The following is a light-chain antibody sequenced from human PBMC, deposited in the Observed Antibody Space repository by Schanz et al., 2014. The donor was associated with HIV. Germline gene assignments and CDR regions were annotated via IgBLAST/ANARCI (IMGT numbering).Light chain of an antibody. J-gene: IGKJ1*01. CDR2: GAF. V-gene: IGKV3-15*01. Sequence: EIVMTQSPATLYVSSGEGATLSCRASQSISNNLAWYQHKPGQAPRLLIYGAFTRATGIPVRFSGRGSGTEFTLTISGLQSEDFAVYYCQQYGISPPWTFGQGTKVEIK. CDR3: QQYGISPPWT. CDR1: QSISNN.